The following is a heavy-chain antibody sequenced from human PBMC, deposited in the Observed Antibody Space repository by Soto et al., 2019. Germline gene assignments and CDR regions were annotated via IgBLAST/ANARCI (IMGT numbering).Heavy chain of an antibody. CDR3: ARLETGRVVTRPNWLDP. CDR1: GYTFTSYA. V-gene: IGHV1-3*01. Sequence: QVQLVQSGAEVKKPGASVKVSCKVSGYTFTSYAIHWVRQAPGQGLEWMGWINAGNGNAKYPQKFQGRVTITRDTSASTAYMELSSLTSEDTAVYYCARLETGRVVTRPNWLDPWGQGTLVTVSS. CDR2: INAGNGNA. D-gene: IGHD2-21*02. J-gene: IGHJ5*02.